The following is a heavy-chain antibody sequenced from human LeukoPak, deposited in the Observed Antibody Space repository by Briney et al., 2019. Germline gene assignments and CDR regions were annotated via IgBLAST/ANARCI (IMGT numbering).Heavy chain of an antibody. V-gene: IGHV4-61*02. D-gene: IGHD3-22*01. CDR3: AREDRVGIVRPYYFDY. Sequence: SETLSLTCAVSGGSISSGGYSWSWIRQPAGKGLEWIGRIYTSGSTNYNPSLKSRVTMSVDTSKNQFSLKLSSVTAADTAVYYCAREDRVGIVRPYYFDYWGQGTLVTVSS. CDR1: GGSISSGGYS. J-gene: IGHJ4*02. CDR2: IYTSGST.